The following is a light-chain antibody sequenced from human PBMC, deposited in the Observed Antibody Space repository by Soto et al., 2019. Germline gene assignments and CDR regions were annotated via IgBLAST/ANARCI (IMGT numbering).Light chain of an antibody. CDR3: QQRSNWIT. J-gene: IGKJ5*01. CDR1: QSVSSY. CDR2: DAF. V-gene: IGKV3-11*01. Sequence: EIVLTRSPATLSLSPGERATLSCRASQSVSSYLAWYQQKPGQAPRLLIYDAFNRATGIPARFSGSGSGTDFTLTISSLEPEDFAVYYCQQRSNWITFGQGTRLEIK.